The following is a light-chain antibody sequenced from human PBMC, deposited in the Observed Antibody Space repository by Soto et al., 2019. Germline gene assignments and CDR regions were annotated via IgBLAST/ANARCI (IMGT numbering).Light chain of an antibody. CDR1: QRISTW. CDR3: QHYDRYSGT. Sequence: DIQMTQSPSTLSASVGDRVTITCRASQRISTWLALYQQKPGQAPTPLISDASTLDSGVPSRFRGSGFGTEFTLTINSLQPEDFATYYCQHYDRYSGTFGQGTTADSK. V-gene: IGKV1-5*01. CDR2: DAS. J-gene: IGKJ1*01.